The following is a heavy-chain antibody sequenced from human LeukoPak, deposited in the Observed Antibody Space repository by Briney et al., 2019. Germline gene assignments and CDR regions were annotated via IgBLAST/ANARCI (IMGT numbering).Heavy chain of an antibody. CDR1: GFTVSSDY. CDR2: IYSGGST. D-gene: IGHD2-15*01. CDR3: ARERGYCGGNSCFYFDY. V-gene: IGHV3-66*01. J-gene: IGHJ4*02. Sequence: PGGSLRLSCAASGFTVSSDYMSWVRQAPGKGLEWVSVIYSGGSTYFADSVKGRFIISRDNSKNTLYLQMNSLRAEDRAVYYCARERGYCGGNSCFYFDYWGQGTLVTVSS.